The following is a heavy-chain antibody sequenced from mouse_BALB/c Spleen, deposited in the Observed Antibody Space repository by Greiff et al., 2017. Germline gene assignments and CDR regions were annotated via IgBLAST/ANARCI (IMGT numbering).Heavy chain of an antibody. Sequence: EVQLQQSGGGLVQPGGSLRLSCATSGFTFTDYYMSWVRQPPGKALEWLGFIRNKANGYTTEYSASVKGRFTISRDNSQSILYLQMNTLRAEDSATYYCARVYGSSFYFDYWGQGTTLTVSS. D-gene: IGHD1-1*01. CDR1: GFTFTDYY. CDR3: ARVYGSSFYFDY. J-gene: IGHJ2*01. CDR2: IRNKANGYTT. V-gene: IGHV7-3*02.